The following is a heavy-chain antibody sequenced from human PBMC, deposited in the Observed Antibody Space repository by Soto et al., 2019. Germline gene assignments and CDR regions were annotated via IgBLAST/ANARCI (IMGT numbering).Heavy chain of an antibody. CDR3: ARDLVAIGGRVYAFDL. V-gene: IGHV4-61*03. D-gene: IGHD2-21*01. J-gene: IGHJ3*01. CDR1: GDSVSSGSHH. CDR2: IYFTGRT. Sequence: QVQLQESGPGLVRPSETLSLTCTVAGDSVSSGSHHWNWIRQAPGKVLEWIGSIYFTGRTNHNPSMKSRVTISVDTSKNHLSLNLTSVTAADTAVYYCARDLVAIGGRVYAFDLWGQGTMVTVSS.